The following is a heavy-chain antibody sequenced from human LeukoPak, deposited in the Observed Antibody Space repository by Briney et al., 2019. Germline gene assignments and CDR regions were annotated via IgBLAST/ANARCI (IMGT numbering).Heavy chain of an antibody. V-gene: IGHV1-18*01. CDR3: ARGYSSSWYGNYYYMDV. D-gene: IGHD6-13*01. CDR2: ISAYNGNT. Sequence: GASVKVSCKASGYTFTSYGISWVRQAPGQGLEWMGWISAYNGNTNYAQKLQGRVTMTTDTSTSTAYMELKSLRSDDTAVYYCARGYSSSWYGNYYYMDVWGKGTTVTVSS. CDR1: GYTFTSYG. J-gene: IGHJ6*03.